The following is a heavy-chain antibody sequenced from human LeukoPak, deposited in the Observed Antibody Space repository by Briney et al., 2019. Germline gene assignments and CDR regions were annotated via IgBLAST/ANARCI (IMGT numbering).Heavy chain of an antibody. CDR3: ATAGGEVGYFDY. V-gene: IGHV4-39*01. CDR2: IYYSGST. D-gene: IGHD3-16*01. CDR1: GGSISSSSYY. J-gene: IGHJ4*02. Sequence: SETLSLTCTVSGGSISSSSYYWGWIRQPPGKGLEWIGSIYYSGSTYYSPSLKSRVTISVDTSKNQFSLKLSSVTAADTAVYYCATAGGEVGYFDYWGQGTLVTVSS.